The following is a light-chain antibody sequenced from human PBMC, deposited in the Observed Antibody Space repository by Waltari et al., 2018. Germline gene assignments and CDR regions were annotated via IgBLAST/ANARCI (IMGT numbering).Light chain of an antibody. CDR1: QGISSG. V-gene: IGKV1-5*03. CDR3: QQYNSYLGT. Sequence: DIQVTQRPFTVSASVGDRVSITCRDSQGISSGLAWYQQKPGKAPKLLIYKASSLESGVPTRVSGSGSGTEFTLTISSLQPDDFATYYCQQYNSYLGTFGQGTKVEIK. J-gene: IGKJ1*01. CDR2: KAS.